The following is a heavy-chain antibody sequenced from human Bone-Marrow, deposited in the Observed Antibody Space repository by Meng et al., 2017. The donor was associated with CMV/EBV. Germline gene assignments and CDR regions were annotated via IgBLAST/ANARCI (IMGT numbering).Heavy chain of an antibody. CDR1: GGSFSGYY. J-gene: IGHJ5*02. Sequence: LSLTCAVYGGSFSGYYWSWIRQPPGKGLEWLSYITGGGSTISYADSVKGRFTISRDNAQNSLYLQMDNLRAEDTAVYYCARDPRNKGFDPWGQGPLVTVSS. CDR3: ARDPRNKGFDP. V-gene: IGHV3-11*01. CDR2: ITGGGSTI.